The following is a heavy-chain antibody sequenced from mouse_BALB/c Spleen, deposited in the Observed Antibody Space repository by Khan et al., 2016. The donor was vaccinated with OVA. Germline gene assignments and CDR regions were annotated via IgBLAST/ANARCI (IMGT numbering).Heavy chain of an antibody. CDR1: GYSFTTYY. D-gene: IGHD1-1*01. V-gene: IGHV1S135*01. J-gene: IGHJ3*01. Sequence: VQLQQSGPELMKPGASVKISCKASGYSFTTYYIHWVKQSHGKSLEWIGYIDPFNDDTNYNQKFKGKATLTVDKSSSTAYMHLSSLTSEDSAVYYYARHGSISWFAYWGQGTLVTVSA. CDR2: IDPFNDDT. CDR3: ARHGSISWFAY.